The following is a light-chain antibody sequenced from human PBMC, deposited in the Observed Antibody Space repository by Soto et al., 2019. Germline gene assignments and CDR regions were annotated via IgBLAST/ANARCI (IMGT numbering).Light chain of an antibody. J-gene: IGKJ4*01. CDR2: GVS. CDR1: QSVSSN. V-gene: IGKV3D-20*01. Sequence: EIVMTESPATLSVSPGERATLSCMASQSVSSNLAWYQQKPGLAPRLLIFGVSNRATGIPDRFSGSGSGTDFTLTISRLEPEDFAVYYCQQYGAYPLTFGGGTKVDI. CDR3: QQYGAYPLT.